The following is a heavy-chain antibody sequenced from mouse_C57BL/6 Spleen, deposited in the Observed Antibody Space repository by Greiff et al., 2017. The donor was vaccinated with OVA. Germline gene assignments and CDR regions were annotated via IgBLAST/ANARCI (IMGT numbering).Heavy chain of an antibody. J-gene: IGHJ4*01. D-gene: IGHD2-1*01. CDR2: IYPGSGST. V-gene: IGHV1-55*01. CDR1: GYTFTSYW. Sequence: QVQLQQPGAELVKPGASVKMSCKASGYTFTSYWITWVKQRPGQGLEWIGDIYPGSGSTNYNEKFKSKATLTVDTSSSTAYMQRSSLTSEDSAVYYCARDGNPYYAMDYWGQGTSVTVSS. CDR3: ARDGNPYYAMDY.